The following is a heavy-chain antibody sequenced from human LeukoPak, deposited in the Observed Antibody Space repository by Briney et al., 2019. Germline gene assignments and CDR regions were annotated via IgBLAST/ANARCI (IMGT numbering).Heavy chain of an antibody. J-gene: IGHJ4*02. CDR3: ARPPDSRTPYDY. V-gene: IGHV3-66*04. D-gene: IGHD3-22*01. CDR2: IYSGGST. Sequence: PGGSLRLSCAASGFTFSSYAMSWVRQAPGKGLEWVSVIYSGGSTDYADSVKGRFTISRDNSKNTLYLQMNSLRAEDTAVYYCARPPDSRTPYDYWGQGTLVTVSS. CDR1: GFTFSSYA.